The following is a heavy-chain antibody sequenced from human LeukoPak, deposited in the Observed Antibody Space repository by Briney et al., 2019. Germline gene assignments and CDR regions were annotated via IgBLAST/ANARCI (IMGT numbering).Heavy chain of an antibody. D-gene: IGHD5-18*01. CDR1: GGTFSSYA. J-gene: IGHJ4*02. CDR2: IIPILGIA. CDR3: ASLIQLWLGNYFDY. Sequence: SVKVSCKASGGTFSSYAISWVRQAPGQGLEWMGRIIPILGIANYAQKFQGRVTITAGKSTSTAYMELSSLRSEDTAVYYCASLIQLWLGNYFDYWGQGTLVAVSS. V-gene: IGHV1-69*04.